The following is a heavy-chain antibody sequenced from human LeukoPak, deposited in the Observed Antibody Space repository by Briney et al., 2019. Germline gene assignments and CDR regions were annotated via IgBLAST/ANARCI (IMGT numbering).Heavy chain of an antibody. CDR1: GGSVSGGTYY. J-gene: IGHJ4*02. CDR3: ARGFGGATTSFDY. V-gene: IGHV4-61*01. CDR2: IYYSGTT. Sequence: SETLSLTCTVSGGSVSGGTYYWSWIRQPPGKGLEWIGYIYYSGTTNYNPSLKSRVTISIDTSRNQFSLELSSVTAADTAVYYCARGFGGATTSFDYWGQGTLVTVSS. D-gene: IGHD1-26*01.